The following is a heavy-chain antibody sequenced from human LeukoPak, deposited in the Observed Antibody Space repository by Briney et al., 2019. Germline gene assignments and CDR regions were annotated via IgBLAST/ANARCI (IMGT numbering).Heavy chain of an antibody. CDR1: GDSVSSSTAT. CDR3: ARDAAPYCDSDCYVLDI. Sequence: SQTLSLTCVISGDSVSSSTATWNWIRQSPSRGLEWLGRTYYQSKWYNDYAVSVKSRITIKPDTSTNQFSLQLNSVSPDDTAVYYCARDAAPYCDSDCYVLDIWGQGTMVTVS. CDR2: TYYQSKWYN. J-gene: IGHJ3*02. V-gene: IGHV6-1*01. D-gene: IGHD2-21*01.